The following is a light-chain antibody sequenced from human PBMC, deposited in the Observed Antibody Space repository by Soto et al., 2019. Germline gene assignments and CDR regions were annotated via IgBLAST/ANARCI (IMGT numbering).Light chain of an antibody. CDR1: QSVSSN. Sequence: EVVMTQSPATLSVSPGDRSTLSCRASQSVSSNLAWYQQKPGQAPRLLIFGTSTRATGVPTRFSGSRSGAEFTLTINSLQSEDFAVYYCQPYNNWPLTFGGGTKVDIK. J-gene: IGKJ4*01. CDR3: QPYNNWPLT. V-gene: IGKV3-15*01. CDR2: GTS.